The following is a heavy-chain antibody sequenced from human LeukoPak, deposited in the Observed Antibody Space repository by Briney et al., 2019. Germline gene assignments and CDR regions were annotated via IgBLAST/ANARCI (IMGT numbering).Heavy chain of an antibody. J-gene: IGHJ4*02. D-gene: IGHD2-15*01. Sequence: PGGSLRLSCAASGFTFSSYSMNWVRQAPGKGLEWVSSISSSSSYIYYADSVKGRFTISRDNAKNSLYLQMNGLRAEDTAVYYCATCSGGSCYLGYWGQGTLVTVSS. CDR1: GFTFSSYS. CDR2: ISSSSSYI. V-gene: IGHV3-21*01. CDR3: ATCSGGSCYLGY.